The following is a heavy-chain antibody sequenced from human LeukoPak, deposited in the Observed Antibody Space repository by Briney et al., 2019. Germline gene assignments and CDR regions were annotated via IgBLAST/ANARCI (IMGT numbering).Heavy chain of an antibody. V-gene: IGHV7-4-1*02. CDR3: ASYDLGDY. CDR2: INTNTGNP. CDR1: GYTFTNYA. Sequence: PRASVKVSCKASGYTFTNYAMNWVRQAPGQGLEWMGWINTNTGNPTYAQDLTGRFVFSLDTSVSTAYLQISSLKAEDTAVYYCASYDLGDYWGQGTLVTVSS. D-gene: IGHD3-22*01. J-gene: IGHJ4*02.